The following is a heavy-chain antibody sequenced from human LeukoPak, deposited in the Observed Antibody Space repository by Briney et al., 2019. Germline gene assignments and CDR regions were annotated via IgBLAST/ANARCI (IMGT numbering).Heavy chain of an antibody. Sequence: SETLSLTRSVSGGSISRYYWSWIRQPPGKGLECVGYIYYSGSTNYSPYLTSRVTISVDTSNHKFPLKLNSATAPATTPYSRARHYVRLPTYVFDIWGQGTMVTVSS. CDR2: IYYSGST. V-gene: IGHV4-59*08. D-gene: IGHD3-16*01. J-gene: IGHJ3*02. CDR1: GGSISRYY. CDR3: ARHYVRLPTYVFDI.